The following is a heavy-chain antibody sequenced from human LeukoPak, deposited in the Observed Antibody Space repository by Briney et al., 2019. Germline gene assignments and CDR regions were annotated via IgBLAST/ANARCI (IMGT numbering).Heavy chain of an antibody. CDR3: ARGRYDRSGYFF. Sequence: GGSLRLSCAASGFTFSSYAMHWVRQAPGKGLEWVAVISYDGSNKNSTDSVKGRFTISRDNSKNTLYLQMNSLRREDTAVYYCARGRYDRSGYFFWSQGILVTVSS. CDR1: GFTFSSYA. D-gene: IGHD3-22*01. J-gene: IGHJ4*02. CDR2: ISYDGSNK. V-gene: IGHV3-30-3*01.